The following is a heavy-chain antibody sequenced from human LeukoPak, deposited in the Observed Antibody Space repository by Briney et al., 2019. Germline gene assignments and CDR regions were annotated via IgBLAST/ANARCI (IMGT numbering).Heavy chain of an antibody. CDR1: GYSISSGYY. CDR2: IYHSGST. V-gene: IGHV4-38-2*01. Sequence: PSETLSLTCAVSGYSISSGYYWGWIRQPPGKGLEWIGSIYHSGSTYYNPPLKSRVTISVDTSKNQFSLKLSSVTAADTAVYYCARFYYDSSGYYPDYWGQGTLVTVSS. J-gene: IGHJ4*02. D-gene: IGHD3-22*01. CDR3: ARFYYDSSGYYPDY.